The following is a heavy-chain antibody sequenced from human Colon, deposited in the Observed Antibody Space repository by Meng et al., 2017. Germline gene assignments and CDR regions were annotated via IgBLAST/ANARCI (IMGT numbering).Heavy chain of an antibody. V-gene: IGHV1-2*02. CDR2: SNTNSGGT. J-gene: IGHJ4*02. CDR1: GYTFTGNY. CDR3: ARDTGGVIRYFDWLSGYEAMDD. Sequence: ASVKVSCKASGYTFTGNYMHRVRQAPGQRLEWMGWSNTNSGGTNYAQKFQGRVTMTRDTSIRKADMELSRLRSDDTAVYYDARDTGGVIRYFDWLSGYEAMDDWGQGTPVTVSS. D-gene: IGHD3-9*01.